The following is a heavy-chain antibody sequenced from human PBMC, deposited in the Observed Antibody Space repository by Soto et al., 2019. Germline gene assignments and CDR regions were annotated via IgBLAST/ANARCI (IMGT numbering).Heavy chain of an antibody. CDR3: AKDSPNQVESWYFQH. D-gene: IGHD2-8*01. Sequence: LRLSCAASGFTFSSYAMSWVRQAPGKGLEWVSAISSSGGSTYYADSVKGRFTISRDNSKNTLYLQMNSLRAEDTAVYYCAKDSPNQVESWYFQHWGQGTLVTVSS. CDR1: GFTFSSYA. J-gene: IGHJ1*01. CDR2: ISSSGGST. V-gene: IGHV3-23*01.